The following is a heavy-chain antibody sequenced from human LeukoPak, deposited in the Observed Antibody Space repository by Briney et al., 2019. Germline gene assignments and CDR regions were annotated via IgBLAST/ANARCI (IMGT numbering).Heavy chain of an antibody. J-gene: IGHJ5*02. CDR3: ARQSAAAQYTNWFDP. CDR2: IYPADSDT. CDR1: GYSFASFW. Sequence: GESLKISCKGSGYSFASFWIGWVRQMPGKGLEWMGVIYPADSDTRYSPSFQGQVTISADKSTSTAYLQWSTLKASDTAIYYCARQSAAAQYTNWFDPWGQGTLVTAS. V-gene: IGHV5-51*01. D-gene: IGHD2-2*01.